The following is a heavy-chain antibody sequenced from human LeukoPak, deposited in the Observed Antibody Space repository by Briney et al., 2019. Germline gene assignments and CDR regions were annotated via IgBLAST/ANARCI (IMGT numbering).Heavy chain of an antibody. D-gene: IGHD6-19*01. CDR3: ARDGIAVAGAFDI. CDR1: GGSISSYY. V-gene: IGHV4-4*07. Sequence: PSETLSFTCTVSGGSISSYYWSWIRQPAGKGLEWIGRLYTNGSTNYNPSLKSRVTMSVDTSKNQFSLKLSSVTAADTAVYYCARDGIAVAGAFDIWGQGTMVTVSS. CDR2: LYTNGST. J-gene: IGHJ3*02.